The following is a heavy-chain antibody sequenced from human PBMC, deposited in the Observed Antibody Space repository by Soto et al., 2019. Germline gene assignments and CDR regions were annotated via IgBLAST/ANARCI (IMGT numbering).Heavy chain of an antibody. Sequence: SETLSLTCTVSGGSISSYYWSWIRQPPGKGLEWIGYIYYSGSTNYNPSLKSRVTISVDTSKNQFSLKLSSVTAADTAVYYCARLYFYREFPTIDYWGQGTLVTVSS. CDR1: GGSISSYY. V-gene: IGHV4-59*08. CDR2: IYYSGST. CDR3: ARLYFYREFPTIDY. D-gene: IGHD3-3*01. J-gene: IGHJ4*02.